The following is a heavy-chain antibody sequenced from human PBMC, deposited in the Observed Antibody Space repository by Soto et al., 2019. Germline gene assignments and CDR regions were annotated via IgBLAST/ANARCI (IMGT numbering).Heavy chain of an antibody. V-gene: IGHV1-69*08. Sequence: QVQLVQSGAVMRKPGSSVKVSCKASGDTFGSYTLSWLRRAPGLGLEWMARILPAHGIANYAQKFQDKVIVTADLSAQTTYLEITSLNSDDTAVFFCAGDRGGVGFFDSWGQGTRVTVSS. J-gene: IGHJ4*02. CDR3: AGDRGGVGFFDS. CDR1: GDTFGSYT. D-gene: IGHD3-10*01. CDR2: ILPAHGIA.